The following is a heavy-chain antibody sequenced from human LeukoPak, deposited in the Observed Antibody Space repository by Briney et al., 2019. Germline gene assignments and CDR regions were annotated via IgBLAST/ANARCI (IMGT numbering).Heavy chain of an antibody. V-gene: IGHV4-34*01. CDR3: AREELRAFDI. D-gene: IGHD1-7*01. J-gene: IGHJ3*02. Sequence: SETLSLTCAVYGGSFSGYYWSWIRPPPGKGLEWIGEINHSGSTNYNPSLKSRVTISLDTSKNQFSLKLSSVTAADTAVYYCAREELRAFDIWGQGTMVTVSS. CDR1: GGSFSGYY. CDR2: INHSGST.